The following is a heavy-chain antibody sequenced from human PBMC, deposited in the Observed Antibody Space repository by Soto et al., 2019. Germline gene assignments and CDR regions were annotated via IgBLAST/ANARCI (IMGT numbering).Heavy chain of an antibody. D-gene: IGHD3-16*01. Sequence: ASVKVSCKASGYTFTSYGISWVRQAPGQGLEWMGWISAYNGNTNYAQKLQGRVTLTTDTSTSTAYMELRSLRSDDTAVYYCARATSADLSVDYWGQGTLVTVSS. J-gene: IGHJ4*02. CDR2: ISAYNGNT. CDR1: GYTFTSYG. CDR3: ARATSADLSVDY. V-gene: IGHV1-18*01.